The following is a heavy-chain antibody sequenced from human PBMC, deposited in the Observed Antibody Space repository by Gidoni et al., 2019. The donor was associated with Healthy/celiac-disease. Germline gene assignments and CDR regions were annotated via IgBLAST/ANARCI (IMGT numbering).Heavy chain of an antibody. J-gene: IGHJ5*02. CDR1: GGSISSSNW. V-gene: IGHV4-4*02. Sequence: QVQLQESGPGLVKPSGTLSLTCAVSGGSISSSNWWSWVRQPPGKGLEWIGEIYHSGSTNYNPSLKSRVTISVDKSKNQFSLKLSSVTAADTAVYYCASHTVVWFGEYQNWFDPWGQGTLVTVSS. CDR2: IYHSGST. D-gene: IGHD3-10*01. CDR3: ASHTVVWFGEYQNWFDP.